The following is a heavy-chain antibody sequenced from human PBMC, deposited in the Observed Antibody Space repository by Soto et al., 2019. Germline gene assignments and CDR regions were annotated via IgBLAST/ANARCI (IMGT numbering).Heavy chain of an antibody. Sequence: QVQLVESGGGVVQPGRSLRLSCAASGFTFSSYGMHWVRQAPGKGLEWVAVISYDGSNKYYADSMKGRFTISRDNSKNTLYLQMNSLRAEDTAVYYCAKLNYFDYWGQGTLVTVSS. J-gene: IGHJ4*02. CDR2: ISYDGSNK. CDR1: GFTFSSYG. V-gene: IGHV3-30*18. CDR3: AKLNYFDY.